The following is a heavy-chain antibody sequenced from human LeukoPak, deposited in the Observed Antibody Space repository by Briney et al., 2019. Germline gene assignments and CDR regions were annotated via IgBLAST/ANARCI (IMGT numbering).Heavy chain of an antibody. Sequence: PSETLSLTCIVSAGSISGDYWSWIRQSAGKGLEWIGRIYSSGSTVYNPSLKSRVTMSVDTSKNQFSLKLSSVTAADSAVYYCVRVSPALGANYFDYWGQGTLVTVSS. CDR1: AGSISGDY. V-gene: IGHV4-4*07. J-gene: IGHJ4*02. CDR3: VRVSPALGANYFDY. D-gene: IGHD1-26*01. CDR2: IYSSGST.